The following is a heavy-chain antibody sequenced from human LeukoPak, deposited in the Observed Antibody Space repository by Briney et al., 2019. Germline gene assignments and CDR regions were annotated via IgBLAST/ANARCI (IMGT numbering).Heavy chain of an antibody. CDR2: NYYSGST. Sequence: SETLSLTCTVSGGSISSSSYYWGWIRQPPGKGLEWIGSNYYSGSTYYNPSLKSRVTISVDTSKNQFSLKLSSVTAADTAVYYCARCSLYCSSTSCYSYYYYYMDVWGKGTTVTVSS. V-gene: IGHV4-39*01. CDR1: GGSISSSSYY. D-gene: IGHD2-2*02. J-gene: IGHJ6*03. CDR3: ARCSLYCSSTSCYSYYYYYMDV.